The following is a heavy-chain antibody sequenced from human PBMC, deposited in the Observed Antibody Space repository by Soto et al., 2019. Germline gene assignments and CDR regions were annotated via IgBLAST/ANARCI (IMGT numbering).Heavy chain of an antibody. D-gene: IGHD3-22*01. CDR1: GFTFSRYW. CDR2: INSDGSST. CDR3: AGGSYYYDSSGYGPFPTPMDV. V-gene: IGHV3-74*01. Sequence: PGGSLRLSCAASGFTFSRYWMHWVRQAPGKGLVWVSLINSDGSSTSYADSVKGRFTISRDNAKNTLFLQMNSLRAEDTAVYYCAGGSYYYDSSGYGPFPTPMDVWCQGTTVTVFS. J-gene: IGHJ6*02.